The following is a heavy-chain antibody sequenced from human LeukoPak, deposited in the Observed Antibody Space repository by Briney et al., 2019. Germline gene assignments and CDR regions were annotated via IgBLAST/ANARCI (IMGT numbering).Heavy chain of an antibody. Sequence: GASVKVSCKASGYTFTGYYMHWVRQAPGQGLEWMGWINPNSGGTNYAQKFQGRVTMTRDTSISTAYMELSRLRSDDTAVYYCARVLGVVAATFWFDPWGQGTLVTVSS. CDR2: INPNSGGT. V-gene: IGHV1-2*02. CDR1: GYTFTGYY. D-gene: IGHD2-15*01. CDR3: ARVLGVVAATFWFDP. J-gene: IGHJ5*02.